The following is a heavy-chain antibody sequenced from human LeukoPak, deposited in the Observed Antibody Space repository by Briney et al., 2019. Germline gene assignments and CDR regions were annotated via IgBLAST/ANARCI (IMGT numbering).Heavy chain of an antibody. CDR3: ARDLGVVVTATAFDP. CDR2: INPNSGGT. V-gene: IGHV1-2*02. CDR1: GYTFTGYY. Sequence: ASVKVSCKASGYTFTGYYMHWVRQAPGQGLEWMGWINPNSGGTNYAQKFQGRVTMTRDTSISTAYMELSRLKSDDTAVYYCARDLGVVVTATAFDPWGQGTLVTVSS. J-gene: IGHJ5*02. D-gene: IGHD2-21*02.